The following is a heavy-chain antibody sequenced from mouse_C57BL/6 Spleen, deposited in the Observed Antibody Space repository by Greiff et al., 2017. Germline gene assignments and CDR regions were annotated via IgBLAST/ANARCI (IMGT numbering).Heavy chain of an antibody. Sequence: QVQLQQPGAELVRPGSSVKLSCKASGYTFTSYWMHWVKQRPIQGLEWIGNIDPSDSETHYNQKFKDKATLTVDKSSSPAYMQLSSLTSEDSAVXYCARAGTTMVTHFDYWGQGTTLTVSS. V-gene: IGHV1-52*01. CDR3: ARAGTTMVTHFDY. CDR1: GYTFTSYW. J-gene: IGHJ2*01. D-gene: IGHD2-2*01. CDR2: IDPSDSET.